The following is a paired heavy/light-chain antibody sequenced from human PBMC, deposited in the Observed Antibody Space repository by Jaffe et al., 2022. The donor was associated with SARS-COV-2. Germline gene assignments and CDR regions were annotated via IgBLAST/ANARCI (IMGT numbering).Heavy chain of an antibody. Sequence: EVQLVEAGGGLVQPGRSLRLSCAASGFSFSSYWFHWVRQVPGKGPEWVSRTNEDGAITNYADFAKGRFTISRDNAKNTLYLQMNNLRAEDTAVYFCVLDMSGARDRWGQGTLVTVSS. CDR3: VLDMSGARDR. CDR1: GFSFSSYW. CDR2: TNEDGAIT. J-gene: IGHJ5*02. D-gene: IGHD1-26*01. V-gene: IGHV3-74*01.
Light chain of an antibody. J-gene: IGKJ2*01. Sequence: EIVMTQSPLSLPVTPGEPASISCKSSQSLLHSNGNTRMTWYLQKPGQSPQLLIYLTSNRASGVPDRFSGSGSGTDFTLKISKVEAEDVGIYYCMQGLDTPYTFGQGTKLEIK. V-gene: IGKV2-28*01. CDR2: LTS. CDR3: MQGLDTPYT. CDR1: QSLLHSNGNTR.